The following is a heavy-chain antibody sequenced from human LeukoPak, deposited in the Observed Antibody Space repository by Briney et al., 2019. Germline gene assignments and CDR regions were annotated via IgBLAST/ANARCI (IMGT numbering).Heavy chain of an antibody. V-gene: IGHV3-48*02. CDR2: ISTSSTTI. Sequence: QAGGSLRLSCAASGFTFNDYAMNWGRQAPGKGPEWVSYISTSSTTIYYADSVKGRFTISRDNAKNSLCLQMNSLRDEDTAVYYCARVPHRKSGNDSATFSWGQGTLVTVSS. D-gene: IGHD5-12*01. CDR3: ARVPHRKSGNDSATFS. CDR1: GFTFNDYA. J-gene: IGHJ5*02.